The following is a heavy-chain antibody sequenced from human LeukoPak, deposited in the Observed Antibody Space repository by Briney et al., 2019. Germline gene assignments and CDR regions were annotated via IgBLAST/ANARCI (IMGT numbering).Heavy chain of an antibody. Sequence: GGSLRLSCAASGFTFSSYGMHWVRQAPGKGLEWVAFIRYDGSNKYYADSVKGRFTISRDNSKNTLYLQMNSLRAEDTAVYYCAREYDAEYYYGSGSLFCWGQGTLVTVSS. J-gene: IGHJ4*02. D-gene: IGHD3-10*01. CDR3: AREYDAEYYYGSGSLFC. V-gene: IGHV3-30*02. CDR2: IRYDGSNK. CDR1: GFTFSSYG.